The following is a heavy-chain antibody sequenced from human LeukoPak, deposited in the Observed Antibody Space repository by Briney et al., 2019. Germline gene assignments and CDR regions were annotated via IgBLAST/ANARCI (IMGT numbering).Heavy chain of an antibody. V-gene: IGHV1-18*01. CDR2: ISAYNGNT. CDR3: ARENTIFGVVISSAFDI. D-gene: IGHD3-3*01. Sequence: VASVKVSCKASGYTFTSYGISWVRQAPGQGLEWMGWISAYNGNTNYAQKLQGRVTMTTDTSTSTAYMELRSLRSDDTAVYYCARENTIFGVVISSAFDIWGQGTMVTVSS. CDR1: GYTFTSYG. J-gene: IGHJ3*02.